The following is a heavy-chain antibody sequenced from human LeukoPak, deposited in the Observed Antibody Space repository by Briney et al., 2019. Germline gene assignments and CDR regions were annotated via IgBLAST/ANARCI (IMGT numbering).Heavy chain of an antibody. J-gene: IGHJ4*02. V-gene: IGHV3-66*01. CDR1: GFTVSSNY. CDR3: ARGLSSSDPFDY. D-gene: IGHD6-6*01. CDR2: IYSGGST. Sequence: TGGSLRLSCAASGFTVSSNYMSWVRQAPGKGLEWVSVIYSGGSTYYADSVKGRFTISRDNSKNTLYLQMNSLRAEDTAVYYCARGLSSSDPFDYWGQGTLVTVSS.